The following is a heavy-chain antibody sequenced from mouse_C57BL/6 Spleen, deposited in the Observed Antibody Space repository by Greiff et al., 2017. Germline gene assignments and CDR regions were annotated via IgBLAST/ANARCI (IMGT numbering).Heavy chain of an antibody. CDR1: GFTFSSYA. V-gene: IGHV5-4*01. CDR2: ISDGGSYT. Sequence: EVHLVESGGGLVKPGGSLTLSCAASGFTFSSYAMSWVRKTPEKRLEWVATISDGGSYTYYPDNVMGRFTISGDNAKNNLYLQMSHLKSEDTAMYSCAGNYGSSSMDYWGQGTSVTVSS. J-gene: IGHJ4*01. D-gene: IGHD1-1*01. CDR3: AGNYGSSSMDY.